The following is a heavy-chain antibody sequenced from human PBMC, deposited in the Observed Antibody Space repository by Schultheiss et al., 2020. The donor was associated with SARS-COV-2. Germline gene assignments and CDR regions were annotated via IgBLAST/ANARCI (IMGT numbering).Heavy chain of an antibody. D-gene: IGHD2-2*01. CDR2: INPNNGGT. Sequence: ASVKVSCKASGGTFSSYAISWVRQAPGQGLEWMGWINPNNGGTNYAQKFKGRVAMTRDTSISTAYMELSSLRSDDTAVFYCARDLSSTGAKGWFDPWGQGTLVTVSS. J-gene: IGHJ5*02. CDR3: ARDLSSTGAKGWFDP. CDR1: GGTFSSYA. V-gene: IGHV1-2*02.